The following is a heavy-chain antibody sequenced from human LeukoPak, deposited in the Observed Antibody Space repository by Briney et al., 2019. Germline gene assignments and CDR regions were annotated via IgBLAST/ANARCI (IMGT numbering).Heavy chain of an antibody. V-gene: IGHV3-74*01. CDR3: AKDRFGIVVVPAVSYYFDY. CDR1: GFTFSSYW. D-gene: IGHD2-2*01. CDR2: INSDGSST. J-gene: IGHJ4*02. Sequence: PGGSLRLSCAASGFTFSSYWMHWVRQAPGKGLVWVSRINSDGSSTSYADSVKGRFTISRDNAKNTLYLQMNSLRAEDTAVYYCAKDRFGIVVVPAVSYYFDYWGQGTLVTVSS.